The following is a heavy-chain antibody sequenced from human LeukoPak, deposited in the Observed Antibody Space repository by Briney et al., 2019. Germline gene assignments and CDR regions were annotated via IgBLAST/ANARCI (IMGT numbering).Heavy chain of an antibody. CDR1: RFTFSDYW. V-gene: IGHV3-7*01. Sequence: PGGSLRLSCAVSRFTFSDYWMRWVRQAPGKGLEWAAAINKDESEKRYVDSVKGRFTISRDNARNSVYLQMTSLGAEDTAVYYCATYTQHFGAPGGADYWGLGTLVTVSS. CDR3: ATYTQHFGAPGGADY. D-gene: IGHD2-8*02. CDR2: INKDESEK. J-gene: IGHJ4*02.